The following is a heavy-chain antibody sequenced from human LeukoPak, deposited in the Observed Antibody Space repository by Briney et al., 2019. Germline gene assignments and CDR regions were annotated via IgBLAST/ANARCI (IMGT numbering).Heavy chain of an antibody. D-gene: IGHD3-9*01. V-gene: IGHV3-23*01. CDR3: ANVRYFDWYYFDY. CDR2: ISGSGGST. J-gene: IGHJ4*02. Sequence: PGGSLRLSCAASGFTFSTSAMNWVRQAPGKGLDWVSGISGSGGSTYYADSVKGRFIISRDNSKNTLYLQMNSLRAEDTAVYYCANVRYFDWYYFDYWGQGALVTVSS. CDR1: GFTFSTSA.